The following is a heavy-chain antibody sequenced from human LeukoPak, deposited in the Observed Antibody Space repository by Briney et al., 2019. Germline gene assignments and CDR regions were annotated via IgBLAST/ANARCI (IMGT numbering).Heavy chain of an antibody. CDR2: ISGSGGST. V-gene: IGHV3-23*01. J-gene: IGHJ4*02. Sequence: GGSLRLSCAASGFTFSSYAMSWVRQAPGKGLEWVSAISGSGGSTYYADSVKGRFTISRDNTKNTLYLQMNSLRAEDTAVYYCAKDRSDCSSTSCYTVATDYWGQGTLVTVSS. CDR1: GFTFSSYA. CDR3: AKDRSDCSSTSCYTVATDY. D-gene: IGHD2-2*02.